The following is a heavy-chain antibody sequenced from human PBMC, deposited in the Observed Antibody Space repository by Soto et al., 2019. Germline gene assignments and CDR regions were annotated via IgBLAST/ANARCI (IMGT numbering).Heavy chain of an antibody. CDR2: IYYSGST. V-gene: IGHV4-39*01. D-gene: IGHD3-9*01. Sequence: PSETLSLTCTVSGGSISSSSYYWGWIRQPPGKGLEWIGSIYYSGSTYYNPSLKSRVTISVDTSKNQFSLKLSSVTAADTAVYYCARTHYDILTGYYDYWGQGTLVTVSS. CDR1: GGSISSSSYY. CDR3: ARTHYDILTGYYDY. J-gene: IGHJ4*02.